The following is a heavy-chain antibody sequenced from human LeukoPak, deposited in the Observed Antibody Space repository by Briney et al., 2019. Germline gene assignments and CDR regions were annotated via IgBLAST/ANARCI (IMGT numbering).Heavy chain of an antibody. D-gene: IGHD3-16*01. V-gene: IGHV3-74*01. CDR1: GFTFSSYW. Sequence: GGSLRLSCAASGFTFSSYWMHWVRQAPGKGLVWVSRINSDGSSTSYADSVKGRFTISRDNAKNSLYLQMNSLRAEDTAVYYCARDWGIRGFDYWGQGTLVTVSS. J-gene: IGHJ4*02. CDR2: INSDGSST. CDR3: ARDWGIRGFDY.